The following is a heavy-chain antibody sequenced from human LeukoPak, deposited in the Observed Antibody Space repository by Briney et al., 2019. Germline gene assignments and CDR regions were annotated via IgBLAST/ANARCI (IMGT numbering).Heavy chain of an antibody. CDR2: IIPILGIA. Sequence: ASVKVSCKASGGTFSSYAISWVRQAPGQGPEWMGRIIPILGIANYAQKFQGRVTIAADKSTSTAYMELSSLRSEDTAVYYCARAYYDILTGYPDSPSYYFDHWGQGTLVTVSS. J-gene: IGHJ4*02. V-gene: IGHV1-69*04. D-gene: IGHD3-9*01. CDR1: GGTFSSYA. CDR3: ARAYYDILTGYPDSPSYYFDH.